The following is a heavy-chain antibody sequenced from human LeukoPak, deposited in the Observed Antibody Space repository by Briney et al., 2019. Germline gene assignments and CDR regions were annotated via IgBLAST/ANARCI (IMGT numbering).Heavy chain of an antibody. Sequence: GGSLRLSCAASGFTFSSYAMSWVRQAPGKGLEWVSAISTDDGSTYYADSVKGRFTISRDNSKNTLYLQMNSLRAEDTAIYYCAKEWDTAMFIDYWGQGPLVTVSS. D-gene: IGHD5-18*01. CDR1: GFTFSSYA. CDR3: AKEWDTAMFIDY. V-gene: IGHV3-23*01. CDR2: ISTDDGST. J-gene: IGHJ4*02.